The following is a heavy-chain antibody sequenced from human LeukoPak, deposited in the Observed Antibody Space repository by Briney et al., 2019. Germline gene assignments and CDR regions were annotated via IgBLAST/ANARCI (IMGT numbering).Heavy chain of an antibody. CDR2: ITSSSTYI. D-gene: IGHD6-19*01. V-gene: IGHV3-21*01. Sequence: GGSLRLSCAAPGFTLSSYSLNWVRQAAGKGLEWVSSITSSSTYIYFADSVKGRFTISRDNAKNALFLQMNSLRVEYTGIYYCARGDYSSGWSLEYWGQGTLVTVSS. J-gene: IGHJ4*02. CDR3: ARGDYSSGWSLEY. CDR1: GFTLSSYS.